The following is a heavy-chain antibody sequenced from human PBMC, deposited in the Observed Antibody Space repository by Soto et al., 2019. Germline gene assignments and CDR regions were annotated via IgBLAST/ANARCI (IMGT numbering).Heavy chain of an antibody. D-gene: IGHD4-17*01. V-gene: IGHV3-30*03. Sequence: QVHLVESGGGVVQPGTSLTLSCAASGFTFSRYGMHWVRQAPGKGLEWVTIISFDGSKEFYADSVKGRFTVSRDNSRNTVYLQMTSLRTDASAMYYCAMATTETTEPQKWGQGTLVTVSS. J-gene: IGHJ4*02. CDR2: ISFDGSKE. CDR3: AMATTETTEPQK. CDR1: GFTFSRYG.